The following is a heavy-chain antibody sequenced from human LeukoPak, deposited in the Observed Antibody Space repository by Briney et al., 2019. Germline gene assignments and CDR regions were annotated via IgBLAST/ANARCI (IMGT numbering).Heavy chain of an antibody. J-gene: IGHJ4*02. Sequence: PGGTLRLSWAASGFTFSNYGMSWVRQAPGKGLEWVSAVRGNGGSSFYADSVEGRFTISRDNSKNTLFLQVDSLRAEDSAIYYCARRKVGGTGDYWGQGTQVTVSS. CDR1: GFTFSNYG. D-gene: IGHD1-26*01. CDR2: VRGNGGSS. V-gene: IGHV3-23*01. CDR3: ARRKVGGTGDY.